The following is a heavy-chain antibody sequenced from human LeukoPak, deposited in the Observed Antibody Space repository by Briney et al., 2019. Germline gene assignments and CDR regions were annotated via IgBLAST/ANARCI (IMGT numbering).Heavy chain of an antibody. CDR1: GFTFSSYA. D-gene: IGHD6-13*01. CDR2: ISYDGSNK. V-gene: IGHV3-30-3*01. CDR3: ARDRIAAAGTKVFQH. J-gene: IGHJ1*01. Sequence: QPGGSLRLSCAASGFTFSSYAMHWVRQAPGKGLEWVAVISYDGSNKYYADSVKGRFTISRDNSKNTLYLQMNSLRAEDTAVYYCARDRIAAAGTKVFQHWGQGTLVTVSS.